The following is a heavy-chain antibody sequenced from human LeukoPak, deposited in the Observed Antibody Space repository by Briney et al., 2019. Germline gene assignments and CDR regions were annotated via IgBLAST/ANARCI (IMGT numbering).Heavy chain of an antibody. J-gene: IGHJ4*02. Sequence: PGGSLRLSCAASGFTFSSYAMSWVRQAPGKGLEWVSYISSSGSTIYYADSVKGRFTISRDNAKNSLYLQMNSLRAEDTAVYYCARADLYYDFWSGYPYYFDYWGQGTLVTVSS. V-gene: IGHV3-48*04. D-gene: IGHD3-3*01. CDR1: GFTFSSYA. CDR2: ISSSGSTI. CDR3: ARADLYYDFWSGYPYYFDY.